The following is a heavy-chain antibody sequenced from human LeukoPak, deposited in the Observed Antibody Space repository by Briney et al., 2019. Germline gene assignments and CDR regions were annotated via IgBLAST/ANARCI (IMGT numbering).Heavy chain of an antibody. D-gene: IGHD3-16*01. CDR3: AKGKVNHDGAFDF. Sequence: QAGGSLRLSCAASGFTFSSYGMSWVRQAPGKGLEWVSGISAGGATTNYADSVKGRFTMSRDNSKKTVYLQMNSLRAEDTAIYYCAKGKVNHDGAFDFWGQGPMVTVSS. J-gene: IGHJ3*01. CDR1: GFTFSSYG. V-gene: IGHV3-23*01. CDR2: ISAGGATT.